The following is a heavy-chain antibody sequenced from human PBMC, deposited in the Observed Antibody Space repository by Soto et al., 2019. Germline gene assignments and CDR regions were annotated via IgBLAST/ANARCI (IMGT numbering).Heavy chain of an antibody. Sequence: ASVKVSCKASGYTFTSYQMHWVRQAPGQGLEWMGTINPRGGSTSYAQKFQGRVTMSWGTSTSTVYMELGSLRSEDTAVYYCARGCSSLVVTQLDFWGKGTLGTIAS. CDR3: ARGCSSLVVTQLDF. J-gene: IGHJ4*02. CDR1: GYTFTSYQ. CDR2: INPRGGST. V-gene: IGHV1-46*01. D-gene: IGHD2-21*02.